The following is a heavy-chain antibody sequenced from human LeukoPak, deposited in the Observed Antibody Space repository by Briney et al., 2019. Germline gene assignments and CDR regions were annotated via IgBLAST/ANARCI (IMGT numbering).Heavy chain of an antibody. Sequence: PSETLSLTCAVYGGPFSGYYWSWIRQPPGKGLEWIGEINHSGSTNYNPSLKSRVTISVDTSKNQFSLKLSSVTAADTAVYYCASLYAFTHWFDPWGQGTLVTVSS. J-gene: IGHJ5*02. CDR2: INHSGST. CDR1: GGPFSGYY. CDR3: ASLYAFTHWFDP. V-gene: IGHV4-34*01. D-gene: IGHD5/OR15-5a*01.